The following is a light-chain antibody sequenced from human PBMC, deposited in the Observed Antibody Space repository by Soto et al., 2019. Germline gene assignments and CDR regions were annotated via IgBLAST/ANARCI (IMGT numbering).Light chain of an antibody. Sequence: QSALTQPASVSGSPGQSITISCNGTSSDVGGYNYVSWYQQHPGKAPKLMIYEVSNRPSGVSNRFSGSKSGNTASLTISGLQAEDEADYYCSSYTSSTLYVFGTGTKVTVL. CDR3: SSYTSSTLYV. CDR1: SSDVGGYNY. J-gene: IGLJ1*01. V-gene: IGLV2-14*01. CDR2: EVS.